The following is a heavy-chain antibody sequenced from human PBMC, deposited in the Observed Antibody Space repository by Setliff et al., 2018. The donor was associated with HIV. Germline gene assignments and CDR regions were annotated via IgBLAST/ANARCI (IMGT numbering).Heavy chain of an antibody. CDR3: ASARIPTGGTSTSLDY. Sequence: GGSLRLSCAASGFTFSSYSMNWVRQAPGKGLEWVSGISYSGDSTYYGEFETGRFTISRDNSENTLYLQLNSLRPEDTAVYYCASARIPTGGTSTSLDYWGQGALVTVSS. J-gene: IGHJ4*02. CDR1: GFTFSSYS. D-gene: IGHD1-1*01. CDR2: ISYSGDST. V-gene: IGHV3-23*01.